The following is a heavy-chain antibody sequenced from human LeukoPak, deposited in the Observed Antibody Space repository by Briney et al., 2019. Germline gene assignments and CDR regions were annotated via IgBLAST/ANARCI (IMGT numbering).Heavy chain of an antibody. CDR1: GSSISGGDYY. D-gene: IGHD3-10*01. V-gene: IGHV4-30-4*01. CDR2: IYYSGST. Sequence: SETLSLTCTVSGSSISGGDYYWTWIRQPPGKGLEWIGYIYYSGSTYYNPSLKSRVTLSVDTSKNQFSLKLSSVTAADTAVYYCARSQVFFDCWGQGTLVTVSS. J-gene: IGHJ4*02. CDR3: ARSQVFFDC.